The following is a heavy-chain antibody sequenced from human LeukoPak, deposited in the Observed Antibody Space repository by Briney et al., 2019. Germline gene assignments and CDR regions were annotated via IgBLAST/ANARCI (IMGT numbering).Heavy chain of an antibody. D-gene: IGHD1-7*01. CDR2: IWYDGSNK. CDR3: AKRLAVNYGHFDY. V-gene: IGHV3-33*06. Sequence: PGGSLRLSCAASGFTFSSYGMHWVRQAPGKGLEWVAVIWYDGSNKYYADSVKGRFTISRDNSQNTLYLQMNSLRAEDTAVYYCAKRLAVNYGHFDYWGQGTLVTVSS. J-gene: IGHJ4*02. CDR1: GFTFSSYG.